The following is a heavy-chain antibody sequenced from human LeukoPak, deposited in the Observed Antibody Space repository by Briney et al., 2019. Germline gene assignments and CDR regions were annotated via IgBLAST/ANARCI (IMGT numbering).Heavy chain of an antibody. J-gene: IGHJ4*02. CDR1: GYTFSDYY. V-gene: IGHV1-2*02. CDR2: INPKSGGT. Sequence: GASVKVSCKASGYTFSDYYMHWVRQAPGQGPEWMGWINPKSGGTNYAQKFQDRVTMTRDTSISTGFMELSRLRSDDTAVYYCARGSPGQLVPRYWGQGTLVTVSS. D-gene: IGHD6-13*01. CDR3: ARGSPGQLVPRY.